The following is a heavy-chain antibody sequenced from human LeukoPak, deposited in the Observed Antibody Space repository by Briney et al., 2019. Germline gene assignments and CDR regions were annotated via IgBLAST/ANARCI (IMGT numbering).Heavy chain of an antibody. D-gene: IGHD5-24*01. V-gene: IGHV3-23*01. CDR3: ARDLNYGRFDP. CDR1: GFTFSYYG. J-gene: IGHJ5*02. CDR2: ISGGGSSI. Sequence: GGSLRLSCVASGFTFSYYGMTWVRQAPGKGLEWVSHISGGGSSIYYADSVKGRFTISRDNSKNTVYLQMSSLRAEDTAVYYCARDLNYGRFDPWGQGTLVTVSS.